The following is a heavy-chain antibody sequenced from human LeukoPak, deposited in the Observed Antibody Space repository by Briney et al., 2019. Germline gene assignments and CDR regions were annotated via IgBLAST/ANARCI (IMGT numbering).Heavy chain of an antibody. Sequence: PGGSLRLSCAASGFTFNGYAMSWVRQAPGKGLEWVSSISGSGANTYYANSVKGRFTVYRDNSKNTLYLQVNNLRAEDTAVYYCAKHLGGHNFDYWGQGTLVTVSS. CDR3: AKHLGGHNFDY. CDR2: ISGSGANT. J-gene: IGHJ4*02. D-gene: IGHD3-10*01. V-gene: IGHV3-23*01. CDR1: GFTFNGYA.